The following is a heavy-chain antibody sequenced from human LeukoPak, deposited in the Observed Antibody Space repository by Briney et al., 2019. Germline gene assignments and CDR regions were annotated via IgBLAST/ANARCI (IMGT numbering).Heavy chain of an antibody. CDR1: GFTFTDAW. D-gene: IGHD3-22*01. Sequence: PGGSLRLSCAASGFTFTDAWMSWLRQAPGKGLEWVGRIKSKAYGGTTDYAAPVKGRFTISRDDSKNTLYLQMNSLKTEDTAVYYCTTVGLSGYYDSRGYYYFDYWGQGTLVSVSS. CDR2: IKSKAYGGTT. J-gene: IGHJ4*02. V-gene: IGHV3-15*01. CDR3: TTVGLSGYYDSRGYYYFDY.